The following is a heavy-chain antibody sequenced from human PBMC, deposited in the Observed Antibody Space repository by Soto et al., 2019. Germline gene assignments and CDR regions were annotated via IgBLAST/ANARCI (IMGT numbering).Heavy chain of an antibody. CDR2: MSGVGIST. V-gene: IGHV3-23*01. CDR1: GFSFSSYS. J-gene: IGHJ5*02. D-gene: IGHD6-13*01. CDR3: AKDHLTSGGTFWFDP. Sequence: EVQLLESGGDLIQPGGSLRLSCAASGFSFSSYSMSWVRQAPGKGLEWVAAMSGVGISTHYADSVRGRFTISRDNSKNTLYLQMSSLRAEDTALYYCAKDHLTSGGTFWFDPRGQGTLVTVSS.